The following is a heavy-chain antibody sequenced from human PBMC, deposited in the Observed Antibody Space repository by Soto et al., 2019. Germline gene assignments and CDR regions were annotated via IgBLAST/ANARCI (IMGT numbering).Heavy chain of an antibody. CDR1: GFTFSSYS. J-gene: IGHJ6*02. CDR3: ARDLGEWFGELLSRYYYYGMDV. CDR2: ISSSSSYI. V-gene: IGHV3-21*01. D-gene: IGHD3-10*01. Sequence: GGSLRLSCAASGFTFSSYSMNWVRQAPGKXLEWVSSISSSSSYIYYADSVKGRFTISRDNAKNSLYLQMNSLRAEDTAVYYCARDLGEWFGELLSRYYYYGMDVWGQGTTVTVSS.